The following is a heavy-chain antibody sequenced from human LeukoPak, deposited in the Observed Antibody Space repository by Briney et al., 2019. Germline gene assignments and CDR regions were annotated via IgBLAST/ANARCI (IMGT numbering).Heavy chain of an antibody. J-gene: IGHJ3*02. Sequence: ASETLSLTCTVSGGSISSGSYYWSWIRQPAGKGLEWIGRIYTSGSTNYNPSLKSRVTISVDTSKNQFSLKLSSVTAADTAVYYCARDFALGYCSSTSCYKARGAFDIWGQGTMVTVSS. D-gene: IGHD2-2*02. V-gene: IGHV4-61*02. CDR1: GGSISSGSYY. CDR3: ARDFALGYCSSTSCYKARGAFDI. CDR2: IYTSGST.